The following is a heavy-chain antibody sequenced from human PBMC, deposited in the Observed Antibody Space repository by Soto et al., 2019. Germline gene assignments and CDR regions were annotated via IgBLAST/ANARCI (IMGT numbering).Heavy chain of an antibody. Sequence: GSLRVSCATSGLSLSSYAMHWVRQAPGRGLEWVAVISYDGSNKYYADSVKGRFTISRDNSKNTLYLQMNRLRAEDTAVYYCERESLGAFGEFEVEYWGQGTLVTVSS. CDR2: ISYDGSNK. CDR3: ERESLGAFGEFEVEY. CDR1: GLSLSSYA. V-gene: IGHV3-30-3*01. D-gene: IGHD3-10*01. J-gene: IGHJ4*02.